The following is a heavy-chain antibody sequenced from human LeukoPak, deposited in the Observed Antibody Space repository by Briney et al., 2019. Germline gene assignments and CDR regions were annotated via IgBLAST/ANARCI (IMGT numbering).Heavy chain of an antibody. D-gene: IGHD4-17*01. J-gene: IGHJ2*01. Sequence: PGGSLRLSCAASGFTFSNYGMHWVRQAPGKGLEWVAFIKYDGSHKDYADSVKGRFTISRDNSKNTLYLQMNSLRAEDTAVYYCARDRNYGDYFDLWGRGTLVTVSS. CDR1: GFTFSNYG. CDR3: ARDRNYGDYFDL. V-gene: IGHV3-30*19. CDR2: IKYDGSHK.